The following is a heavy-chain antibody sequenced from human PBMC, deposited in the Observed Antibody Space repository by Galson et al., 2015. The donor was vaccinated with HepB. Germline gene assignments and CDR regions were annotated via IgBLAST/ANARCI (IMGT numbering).Heavy chain of an antibody. CDR3: ARAPGDFWSGYYSDY. CDR1: GGSFSGYY. V-gene: IGHV4-34*01. CDR2: INHSGST. D-gene: IGHD3-3*01. Sequence: ETLSLTCAVYGGSFSGYYWSWIRQPPGKGLEWIGEINHSGSTNYNPSLKSRVTISVDTSKNQFSLKLSSVTAADTAVYYCARAPGDFWSGYYSDYWGQGTLVTVSS. J-gene: IGHJ4*02.